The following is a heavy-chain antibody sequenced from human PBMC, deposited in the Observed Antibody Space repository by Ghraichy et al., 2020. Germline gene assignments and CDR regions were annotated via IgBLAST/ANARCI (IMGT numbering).Heavy chain of an antibody. CDR3: ARVGAGDYDFWGGAGYYGMDV. V-gene: IGHV4-59*11. CDR1: GDSISSHY. Sequence: SETLSLTCTVSGDSISSHYWTWIPQPPGKGLEWIGYMYNNQRTKYNPSLKSRIAMSVDTATNQFSLKVTSVTAADQAVYFCARVGAGDYDFWGGAGYYGMDVWGQGATVTVSS. D-gene: IGHD3-3*01. J-gene: IGHJ6*02. CDR2: MYNNQRT.